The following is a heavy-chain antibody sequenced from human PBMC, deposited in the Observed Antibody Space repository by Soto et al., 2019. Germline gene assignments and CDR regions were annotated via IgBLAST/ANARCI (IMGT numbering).Heavy chain of an antibody. J-gene: IGHJ4*02. Sequence: ASVKVSXKASGGTFSSYTISWVRQAPGQGLEWMGRIIPILGIANYAQKFQGRVTITADKSTSTAYMELSSLRSEDTAVYYCARAQYCSSTSCPLAYWGQGTLVTVSS. CDR3: ARAQYCSSTSCPLAY. CDR1: GGTFSSYT. V-gene: IGHV1-69*02. CDR2: IIPILGIA. D-gene: IGHD2-2*01.